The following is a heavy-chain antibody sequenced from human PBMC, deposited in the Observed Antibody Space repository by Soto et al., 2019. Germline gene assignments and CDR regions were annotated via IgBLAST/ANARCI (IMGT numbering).Heavy chain of an antibody. Sequence: GGSLRLSCAASGFTFSSYAMSWVRQAPGKGLEWVSAISGSGGSTYYADSVKGRFTISRDNSKNTLYLQMNSLRAEDTAVYYCAKALPMQNQSPLGQFGGDAFDIWGQGTMVTVSS. CDR1: GFTFSSYA. D-gene: IGHD3-10*01. CDR3: AKALPMQNQSPLGQFGGDAFDI. J-gene: IGHJ3*02. CDR2: ISGSGGST. V-gene: IGHV3-23*01.